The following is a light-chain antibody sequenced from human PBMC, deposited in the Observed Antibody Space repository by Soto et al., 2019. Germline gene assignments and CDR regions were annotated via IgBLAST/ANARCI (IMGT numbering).Light chain of an antibody. CDR2: EVS. CDR1: SSDVGGYNY. Sequence: QSALTQPASVSGSPGQSITIPCTGTSSDVGGYNYVSWSQQHPGKAPQLMIYEVSNRPSGVSNRFSGSKSGNTASLTISGLQAEDEADYYCSSYTSSSTYVFGTGTKVTVL. V-gene: IGLV2-14*01. J-gene: IGLJ1*01. CDR3: SSYTSSSTYV.